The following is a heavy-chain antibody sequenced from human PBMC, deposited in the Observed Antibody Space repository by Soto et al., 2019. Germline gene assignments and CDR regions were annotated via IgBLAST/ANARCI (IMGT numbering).Heavy chain of an antibody. Sequence: ASETLSLTCSISGGSISSYYWSWIRQPGVKGLEWIGLIYTSGSTNYNPSLKSRVTMSVDTSKNQFSLKLSSVTAADTAVYYCAREGPGYCSSTSCYWTLYGMDVWGQGTTVTVS. CDR1: GGSISSYY. CDR2: IYTSGST. D-gene: IGHD2-2*01. CDR3: AREGPGYCSSTSCYWTLYGMDV. J-gene: IGHJ6*02. V-gene: IGHV4-4*07.